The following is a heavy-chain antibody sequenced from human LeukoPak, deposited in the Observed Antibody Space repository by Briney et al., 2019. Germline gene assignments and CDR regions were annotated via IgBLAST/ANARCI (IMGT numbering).Heavy chain of an antibody. D-gene: IGHD1-26*01. CDR3: ARDPYSGNYGAYYYYYMDV. J-gene: IGHJ6*03. Sequence: GGSLRLSCAASGFTFSSYWMTWVRQAPGKGLEWVANINKDGIEKHYVDSVKGRFTISRDNAKNSVYLQMNNVRAEDTAVYYCARDPYSGNYGAYYYYYMDVWGKGTTVTISS. CDR1: GFTFSSYW. CDR2: INKDGIEK. V-gene: IGHV3-7*01.